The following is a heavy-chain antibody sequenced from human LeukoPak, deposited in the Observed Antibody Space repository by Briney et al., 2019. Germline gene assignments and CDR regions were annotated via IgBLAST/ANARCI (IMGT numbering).Heavy chain of an antibody. V-gene: IGHV1-18*01. D-gene: IGHD6-13*01. CDR2: ISAYNGNT. CDR3: ARYGISSTWYFSTHYYYGMDV. Sequence: ASVNVSCKASGYTFTSYGISWVRQAPGQGLEWMGWISAYNGNTNYAQKLQGRVTMTTDTSTSTAYMELRSLRSDDTAVYYCARYGISSTWYFSTHYYYGMDVWGQGTTVTVSS. J-gene: IGHJ6*02. CDR1: GYTFTSYG.